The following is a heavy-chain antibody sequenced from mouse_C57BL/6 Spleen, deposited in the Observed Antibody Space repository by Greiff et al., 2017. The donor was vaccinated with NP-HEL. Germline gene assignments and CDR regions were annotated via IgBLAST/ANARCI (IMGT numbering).Heavy chain of an antibody. CDR2: IYPGNSDT. V-gene: IGHV1-5*01. CDR1: GYTFTSYW. D-gene: IGHD2-3*01. Sequence: EVQLQQSGTVLARPGASVKMSCKTSGYTFTSYWMHWVKQRPGQGLEWIGAIYPGNSDTSYNQKFKGKTKLTAVTSASTAYMELSSLTNEDSAVYYCTNDGYYTLFDYWGQGTTLTVSS. J-gene: IGHJ2*01. CDR3: TNDGYYTLFDY.